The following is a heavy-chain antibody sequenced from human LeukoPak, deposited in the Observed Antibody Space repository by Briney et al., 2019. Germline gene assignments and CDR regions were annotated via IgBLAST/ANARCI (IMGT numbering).Heavy chain of an antibody. Sequence: TGGPLRLSCAASGFTVSSNYMTWVRQAPGKGLEWVSAISGSGGNTYYADSVKGRFTISRDNSKNTLYLQMNSLRAEDTAVYYCAKGSRVEPVAYCDYWGQGTLVTVSS. V-gene: IGHV3-23*01. CDR3: AKGSRVEPVAYCDY. CDR1: GFTVSSNY. D-gene: IGHD2-2*01. J-gene: IGHJ4*02. CDR2: ISGSGGNT.